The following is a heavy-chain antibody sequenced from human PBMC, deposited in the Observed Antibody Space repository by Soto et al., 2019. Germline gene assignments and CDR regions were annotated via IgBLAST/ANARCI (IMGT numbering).Heavy chain of an antibody. CDR2: IIPIFGTA. D-gene: IGHD6-13*01. Sequence: ASVKVSCKASGGTFSSYAISWVRQAPGQGLEWMGGIIPIFGTANYAQKFQGRVTITADESTSTAYMELSSLRSEDTAVYYCARAAAAGLGGYYYYGMDVWGQGTTVTVSS. J-gene: IGHJ6*02. V-gene: IGHV1-69*13. CDR3: ARAAAAGLGGYYYYGMDV. CDR1: GGTFSSYA.